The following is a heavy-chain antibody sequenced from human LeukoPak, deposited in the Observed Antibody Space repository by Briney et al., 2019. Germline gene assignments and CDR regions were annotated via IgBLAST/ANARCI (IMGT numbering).Heavy chain of an antibody. V-gene: IGHV4-4*07. D-gene: IGHD2-2*01. CDR3: ARVCSSNSCSDAFDI. CDR2: IYTSGST. Sequence: ASETLSLTCSVSGGSISTYYWSWIRQPAGKGLEWIGRIYTSGSTNYNPSLKSRVTMSVDTSKNQFSLKLSSVTAADTALYYCARVCSSNSCSDAFDIWGQGTMVTVSS. CDR1: GGSISTYY. J-gene: IGHJ3*02.